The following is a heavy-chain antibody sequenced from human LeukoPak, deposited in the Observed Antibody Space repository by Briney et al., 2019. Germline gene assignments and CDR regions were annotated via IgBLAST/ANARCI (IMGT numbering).Heavy chain of an antibody. CDR3: ATQGALRSSYVGY. J-gene: IGHJ4*02. Sequence: KPSETLSLTCTVSGGSISSSSYYWGWIRQPPGKGLEWIGSIYYSGSTYYNPSLKSRVTISVDTSKNQFSLKMSSVTAADTAVYYCATQGALRSSYVGYWGQGTLVTVSS. CDR2: IYYSGST. D-gene: IGHD6-13*01. V-gene: IGHV4-39*01. CDR1: GGSISSSSYY.